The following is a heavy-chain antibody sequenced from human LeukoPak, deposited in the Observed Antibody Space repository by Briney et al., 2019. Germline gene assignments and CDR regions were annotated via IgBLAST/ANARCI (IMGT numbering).Heavy chain of an antibody. J-gene: IGHJ4*02. V-gene: IGHV1-2*02. CDR3: ATLYGDYVRSDD. CDR1: GYTFTGYY. D-gene: IGHD4-17*01. CDR2: INPNSGGT. Sequence: ASVKVSCKASGYTFTGYYMHCVRQAPGQGLEWMGWINPNSGGTNYAQKFQGRVIMTRDTSISTAYMELSRLRSDDTAVYYCATLYGDYVRSDDWGQATLVTVSS.